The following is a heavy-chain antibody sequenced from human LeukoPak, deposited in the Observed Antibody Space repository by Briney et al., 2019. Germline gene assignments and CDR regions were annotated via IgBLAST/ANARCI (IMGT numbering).Heavy chain of an antibody. CDR3: ARNHYGSGSYPSDDAFDT. D-gene: IGHD3-10*01. V-gene: IGHV1-18*01. J-gene: IGHJ3*02. Sequence: GASVKVSCKASGYTFTRYGISWVRQAPGQGLEWMGWISAYNGNTNYAQKFQGRVTVTTDTSASTAYMELRSLRFDDTAVYYCARNHYGSGSYPSDDAFDTWGQGTMVSVSS. CDR1: GYTFTRYG. CDR2: ISAYNGNT.